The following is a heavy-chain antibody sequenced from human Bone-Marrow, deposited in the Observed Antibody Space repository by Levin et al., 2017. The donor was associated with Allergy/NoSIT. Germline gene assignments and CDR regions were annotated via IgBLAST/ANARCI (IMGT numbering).Heavy chain of an antibody. CDR1: GYTFTSYD. CDR3: ARGLRILEWARLGY. CDR2: MNPNSGNT. D-gene: IGHD3-3*01. J-gene: IGHJ4*02. Sequence: GASVKVSCKASGYTFTSYDINWVRQATGQGLEWMGWMNPNSGNTGYAQKFQGRVTMTRNTSISTAYMELSSLRSEDTAVYYCARGLRILEWARLGYWGQGTLVTVSS. V-gene: IGHV1-8*01.